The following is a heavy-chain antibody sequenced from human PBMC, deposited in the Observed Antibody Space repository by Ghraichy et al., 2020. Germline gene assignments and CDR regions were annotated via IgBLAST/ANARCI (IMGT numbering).Heavy chain of an antibody. CDR2: IYYSGST. CDR3: ARGSGSYSYFQH. V-gene: IGHV4-31*03. J-gene: IGHJ1*01. D-gene: IGHD1-26*01. Sequence: SQTLSLTCTVSGGSISSGGYYWSWIRQHPGKGLEWIGYIYYSGSTYYNPSLKSRVTLSVDTSKNQFSLKLSSVTAADTAVYYCARGSGSYSYFQHWGQGTLVTVSS. CDR1: GGSISSGGYY.